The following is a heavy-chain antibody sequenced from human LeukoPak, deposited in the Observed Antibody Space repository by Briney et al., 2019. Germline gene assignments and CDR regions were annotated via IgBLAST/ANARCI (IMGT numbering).Heavy chain of an antibody. CDR1: GGSISSGGYY. CDR2: IYYSGST. D-gene: IGHD5-24*01. V-gene: IGHV4-31*03. Sequence: SETLSLTCTVSGGSISSGGYYWSWIRQHPGKGLEWIGYIYYSGSTYYNPSLKSRVTISVDTSKNQFSLKLSSVTAADTAVYYCARDRLITEGAFDIWGQGTMVTVSS. J-gene: IGHJ3*02. CDR3: ARDRLITEGAFDI.